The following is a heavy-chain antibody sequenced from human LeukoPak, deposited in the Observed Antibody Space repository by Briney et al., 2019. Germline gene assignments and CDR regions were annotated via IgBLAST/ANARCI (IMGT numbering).Heavy chain of an antibody. D-gene: IGHD4-23*01. CDR1: GYTFTGYY. CDR2: INPNSGGT. V-gene: IGHV1-2*02. CDR3: ARDLGGFGYGGNDAFDI. Sequence: ASVKVSCKASGYTFTGYYMHWARQAPGQGLEWMGWINPNSGGTNYAQKFQGRVTMTRDTSISTAYMELSRLRSGDTAVYYCARDLGGFGYGGNDAFDIWGQGTMVTVSS. J-gene: IGHJ3*02.